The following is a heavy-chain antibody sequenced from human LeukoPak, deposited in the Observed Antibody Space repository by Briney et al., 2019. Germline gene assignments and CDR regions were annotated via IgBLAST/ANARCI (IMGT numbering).Heavy chain of an antibody. CDR3: ARDELRFLEWSPGWFDP. J-gene: IGHJ5*02. CDR2: IDSDGSST. D-gene: IGHD3-3*01. Sequence: SGGSLRLSCAASGFTFSSYGMHWVRQAPGKGLVWVSRIDSDGSSTSYADSVKGRFTISRDNAKNTVHLQMNSLRAEDTAVYYCARDELRFLEWSPGWFDPWGQGTLVTVSS. CDR1: GFTFSSYG. V-gene: IGHV3-74*01.